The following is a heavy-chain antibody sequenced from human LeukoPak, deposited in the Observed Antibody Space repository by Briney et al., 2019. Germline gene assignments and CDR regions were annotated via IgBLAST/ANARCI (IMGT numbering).Heavy chain of an antibody. Sequence: SETLSLTCTVSGGSISSHYWSWIRQPPGKGLEWIGYIYYSGSTNYSPSLKSRVTISVDTSKNQFSLKLSSVTAADTAVYYCAGIKIEYSSSLSQGYYYYYMDVWGKGTTVTVSS. D-gene: IGHD6-6*01. CDR1: GGSISSHY. CDR2: IYYSGST. V-gene: IGHV4-59*11. CDR3: AGIKIEYSSSLSQGYYYYYMDV. J-gene: IGHJ6*03.